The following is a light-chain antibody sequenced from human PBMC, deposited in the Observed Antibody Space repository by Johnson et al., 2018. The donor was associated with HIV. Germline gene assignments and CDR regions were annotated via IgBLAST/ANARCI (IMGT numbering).Light chain of an antibody. Sequence: QSVLTQPPSVSAAPVQKVTISCSGSSSNIGKNYVSWYQQLPGTAPKLLIFDNHKRPSGIPDRFSGSKSGPSATLGIPGLQPGDAADYYCGTWDSSLRTGFFGTGTKVTVL. CDR3: GTWDSSLRTGF. CDR1: SSNIGKNY. J-gene: IGLJ1*01. V-gene: IGLV1-51*01. CDR2: DNH.